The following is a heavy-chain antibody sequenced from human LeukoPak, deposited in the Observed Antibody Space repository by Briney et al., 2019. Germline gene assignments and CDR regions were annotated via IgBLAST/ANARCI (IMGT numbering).Heavy chain of an antibody. D-gene: IGHD1-26*01. CDR2: IYYSWST. Sequence: PSETLSLTCTVPGGSLSSFYGRWIRPPPRKGVEWIGYIYYSWSTNYNPSLKSRVTISVDTSKNQFSLRLTSVTAAYTAVYYWAGNTRWALDYWGQGTLVTVSS. V-gene: IGHV4-59*01. CDR3: AGNTRWALDY. J-gene: IGHJ4*02. CDR1: GGSLSSFY.